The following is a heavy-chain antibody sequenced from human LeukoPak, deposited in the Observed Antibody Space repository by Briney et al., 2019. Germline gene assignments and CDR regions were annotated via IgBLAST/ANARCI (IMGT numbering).Heavy chain of an antibody. J-gene: IGHJ5*02. V-gene: IGHV1-2*02. CDR2: INPNSGGT. D-gene: IGHD1-1*01. CDR3: ARDHRRQLELYP. CDR1: GYTFTGYY. Sequence: GASVKVSCKASGYTFTGYYMHWVRQAPGQGLECMGCINPNSGGTHYAQKFQGRVTMTRDTSISTAYMELSRLRSDDTAVYYCARDHRRQLELYPWGQGTLVTVSS.